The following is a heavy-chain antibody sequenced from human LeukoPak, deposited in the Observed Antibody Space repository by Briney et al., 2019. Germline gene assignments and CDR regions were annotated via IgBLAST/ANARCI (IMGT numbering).Heavy chain of an antibody. D-gene: IGHD3-10*01. J-gene: IGHJ5*02. V-gene: IGHV1-3*03. CDR2: INAGNGNT. CDR1: GYTFTSYA. Sequence: ASVKVSCKASGYTFTSYAMHWVRQAPGQRLEWMGWINAGNGNTKYSQEFQGRVTITRDTSASTVFMELSSLRSEDMAVYFCARGDGSGSYYTTPNWFDPWGQGTLVTVSS. CDR3: ARGDGSGSYYTTPNWFDP.